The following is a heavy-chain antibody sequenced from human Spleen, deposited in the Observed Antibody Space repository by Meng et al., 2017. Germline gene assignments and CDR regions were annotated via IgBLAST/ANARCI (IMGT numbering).Heavy chain of an antibody. V-gene: IGHV4-34*01. J-gene: IGHJ4*02. CDR3: ARGPTTMAHDFDY. CDR1: GGSFSDYY. CDR2: INHSGST. D-gene: IGHD4-11*01. Sequence: GQLQQVGAGLFKPSEPLSLTCVVSGGSFSDYYWSWIRQPPGKGLEWIGEINHSGSTNYNPSLESRATISVDTSQNNLSLKLSSVTAADSAVYYCARGPTTMAHDFDYWGQGTLVTVSS.